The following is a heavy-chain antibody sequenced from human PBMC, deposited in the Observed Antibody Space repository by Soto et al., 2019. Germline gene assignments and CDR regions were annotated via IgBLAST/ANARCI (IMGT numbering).Heavy chain of an antibody. V-gene: IGHV4-59*01. J-gene: IGHJ6*02. CDR2: IYYSGST. D-gene: IGHD2-8*01. CDR1: GGSISSYY. CDR3: ARVSPEEWYYGMDV. Sequence: ASETLSLTCTVSGGSISSYYWSWIRQPPGKGLEWIGYIYYSGSTNYNPSLKSRVTISVDTSKNQFSLKLSSVTAADTAVYYCARVSPEEWYYGMDVWGQGTTVTVSS.